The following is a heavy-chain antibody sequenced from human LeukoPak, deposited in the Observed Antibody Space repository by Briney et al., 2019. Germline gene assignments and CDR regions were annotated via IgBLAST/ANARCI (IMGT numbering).Heavy chain of an antibody. J-gene: IGHJ4*02. D-gene: IGHD3-16*02. Sequence: KPSETLSLTCTVSGASITSESSHWGWIHQPPGKGFQWIGGLVYDGSAHYNPSLQSHVSISADTSNNQFSLKLASVTASDTGVYFCARAPSYRRYSYHSWGQGTLVTVSS. CDR1: GASITSESSH. V-gene: IGHV4-39*01. CDR3: ARAPSYRRYSYHS. CDR2: LVYDGSA.